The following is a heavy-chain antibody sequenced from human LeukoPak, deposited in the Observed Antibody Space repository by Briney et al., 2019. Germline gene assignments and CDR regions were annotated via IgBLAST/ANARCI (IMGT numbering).Heavy chain of an antibody. V-gene: IGHV4-30-2*01. J-gene: IGHJ5*02. D-gene: IGHD3-22*01. CDR3: ARNYYDSSGYYNWFDP. CDR2: IYHGGST. Sequence: SETLSLTCAVSGGSISSGGYSWSWIRQPPGKGLEWIGYIYHGGSTYYNPSLKSRVTISVDRSKNQFSLKLSSVTAADTAVYYCARNYYDSSGYYNWFDPWGQGTLVTVSS. CDR1: GGSISSGGYS.